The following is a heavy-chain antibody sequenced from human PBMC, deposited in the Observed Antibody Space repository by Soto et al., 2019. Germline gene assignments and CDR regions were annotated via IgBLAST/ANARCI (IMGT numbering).Heavy chain of an antibody. D-gene: IGHD2-15*01. J-gene: IGHJ3*02. CDR2: IWYDGSNK. CDR1: GFTFSKYG. CDR3: ARERSGGSPNAFDI. V-gene: IGHV3-33*01. Sequence: GGSLRLSCAASGFTFSKYGMHWVRQAPGKGLEWVALIWYDGSNKYHADSVKGRFTISRDNSKNTLYLQMNSLRAEDTAVYYCARERSGGSPNAFDIWGQGTMVTVSS.